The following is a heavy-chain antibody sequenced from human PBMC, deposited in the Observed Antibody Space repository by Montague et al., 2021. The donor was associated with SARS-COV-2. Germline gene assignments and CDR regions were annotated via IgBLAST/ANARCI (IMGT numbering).Heavy chain of an antibody. CDR2: IYYSGSA. J-gene: IGHJ4*02. CDR3: ARVAEDRSDSPGVDS. V-gene: IGHV4-59*01. CDR1: GGSISSYY. D-gene: IGHD2-15*01. Sequence: SETLSLTCTVSGGSISSYYWSWIRQPPGKGLEWIGYIYYSGSANYNPSLKSRVTISVDTSKNQFSLNLRSVTAADTAVYYCARVAEDRSDSPGVDSWGQGTRVTVSS.